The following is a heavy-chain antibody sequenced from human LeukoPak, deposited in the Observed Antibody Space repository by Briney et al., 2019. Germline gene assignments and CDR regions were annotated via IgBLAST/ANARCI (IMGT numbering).Heavy chain of an antibody. CDR2: IRYDGSNK. CDR3: ARVVPAAMWTHYPYYYYYYYMDV. J-gene: IGHJ6*03. CDR1: GFIFNSYG. Sequence: PGGSLRLSCAASGFIFNSYGMHWVRQAPGKGLEWVAFIRYDGSNKYYADSVKGRFTISRDNSKNTLYLQMNSLRAEDTAVYYCARVVPAAMWTHYPYYYYYYYMDVWGKGTTVTISS. D-gene: IGHD2-2*01. V-gene: IGHV3-30*02.